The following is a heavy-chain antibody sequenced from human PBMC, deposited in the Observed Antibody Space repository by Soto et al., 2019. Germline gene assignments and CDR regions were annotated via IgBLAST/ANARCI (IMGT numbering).Heavy chain of an antibody. D-gene: IGHD3-3*01. V-gene: IGHV3-23*01. CDR1: GFSFSSYA. CDR2: ISGSDGKT. CDR3: ARWSYLDY. Sequence: TGGSLRLSCAASGFSFSSYALTWVRQAPGKGLEWVSTISGSDGKTFYADSVKGRFSISRDTSQSTLYLQMNSLRADDTAMYYSARWSYLDYWGQGTRVTVSS. J-gene: IGHJ4*02.